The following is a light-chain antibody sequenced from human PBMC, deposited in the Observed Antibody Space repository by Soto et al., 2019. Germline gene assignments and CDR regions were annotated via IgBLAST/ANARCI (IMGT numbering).Light chain of an antibody. J-gene: IGKJ2*01. CDR3: QQSHNWPLT. Sequence: EIVMTQSPATLSLSPGERAALSCRASQRINSEFAWYQQKPGQPPRLLIYGASTRATGVPARFTGSESGSEFTLTISGLQSEDFAVYYCQQSHNWPLTFGQGTRLEI. CDR2: GAS. CDR1: QRINSE. V-gene: IGKV3-15*01.